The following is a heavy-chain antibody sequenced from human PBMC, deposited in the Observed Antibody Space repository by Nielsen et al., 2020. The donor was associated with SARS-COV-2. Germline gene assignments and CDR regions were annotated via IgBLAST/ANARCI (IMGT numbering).Heavy chain of an antibody. CDR3: AGPWYRYYYGMDV. CDR1: GFTFSSYW. J-gene: IGHJ6*02. Sequence: GGSLRLSCAASGFTFSSYWMSWVRQAPGKGLEWVANIKQDGSEKYYVDSVKGRFTISRDNAKNSLYLQMNSLRAEDTAVYYCAGPWYRYYYGMDVWGQGTTVTVSS. D-gene: IGHD2-15*01. CDR2: IKQDGSEK. V-gene: IGHV3-7*01.